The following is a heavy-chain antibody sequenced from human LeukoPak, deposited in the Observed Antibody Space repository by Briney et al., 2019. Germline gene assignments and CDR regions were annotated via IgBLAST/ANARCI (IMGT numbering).Heavy chain of an antibody. CDR3: AILVARESHN. CDR1: GFTVSSNY. J-gene: IGHJ4*02. D-gene: IGHD6-6*01. Sequence: GGSLRLSCAASGFTVSSNYMSWVRQAPGKGLDWVSMIYSGGSTYYADSVKGRFTISRDNSKNTLYLQMNSLRAEDTAVYYCAILVARESHNWGQGTLVTVSS. CDR2: IYSGGST. V-gene: IGHV3-66*01.